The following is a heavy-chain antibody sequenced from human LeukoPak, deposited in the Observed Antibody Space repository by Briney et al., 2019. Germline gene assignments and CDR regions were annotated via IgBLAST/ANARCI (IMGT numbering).Heavy chain of an antibody. CDR2: IIPIFGTA. D-gene: IGHD5-18*01. CDR3: ARDWVIQSNWFDP. J-gene: IGHJ5*02. CDR1: GGTFSSYA. V-gene: IGHV1-69*01. Sequence: ASVKVSCKASGGTFSSYAISWVRQAPGQGLEWMGGIIPIFGTANYAQKFQGRVTITADESTSTAYMELSSLRSVDTAVYYCARDWVIQSNWFDPWGQGTLVTVSS.